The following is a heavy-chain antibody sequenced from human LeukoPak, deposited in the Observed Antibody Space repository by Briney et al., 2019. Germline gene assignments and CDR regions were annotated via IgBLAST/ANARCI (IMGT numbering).Heavy chain of an antibody. CDR3: ARTVGYCSSTSCSRENFDY. Sequence: GRSLRLSCAASGFTFSSYAMHWVRQAPGKGLEWVAVISEDGSTKSYADSVKGRFTITRDNSKNTLYLQMNSLRAEDTAVYYCARTVGYCSSTSCSRENFDYWGQGTLVTVSS. CDR2: ISEDGSTK. V-gene: IGHV3-30-3*01. D-gene: IGHD2-2*01. J-gene: IGHJ4*02. CDR1: GFTFSSYA.